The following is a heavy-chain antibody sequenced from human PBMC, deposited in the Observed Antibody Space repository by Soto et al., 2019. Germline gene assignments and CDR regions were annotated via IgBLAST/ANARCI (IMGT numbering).Heavy chain of an antibody. J-gene: IGHJ4*02. CDR3: ARADRAIYDYIWGSYLFDY. CDR2: INPNSGGT. Sequence: QVQLVQSGAEVKKPGASVKVSCKASGYTFTGYYMHWVRQAPGQGLEWMGWINPNSGGTNYAQNVQGWVTMSRDTSISTAYMELSRLRSDDTAVYYCARADRAIYDYIWGSYLFDYWGQGTLVTVSS. CDR1: GYTFTGYY. V-gene: IGHV1-2*04. D-gene: IGHD3-16*02.